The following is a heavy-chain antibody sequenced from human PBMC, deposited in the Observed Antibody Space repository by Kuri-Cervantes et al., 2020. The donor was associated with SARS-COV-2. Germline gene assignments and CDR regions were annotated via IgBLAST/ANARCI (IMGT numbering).Heavy chain of an antibody. D-gene: IGHD3-3*01. V-gene: IGHV3-30*04. Sequence: GGPLRLSCEAPGSTSISSAMHGVRQAPGKGLEWVAVISYDGSNKYYADSVKGRFTISRDNSTNTLYMQTTSLRAEDTAVYYCASEGPSYDFWSGYYWGYYSYYMDVWGQGTTVTVSS. J-gene: IGHJ6*03. CDR1: GSTSISSA. CDR3: ASEGPSYDFWSGYYWGYYSYYMDV. CDR2: ISYDGSNK.